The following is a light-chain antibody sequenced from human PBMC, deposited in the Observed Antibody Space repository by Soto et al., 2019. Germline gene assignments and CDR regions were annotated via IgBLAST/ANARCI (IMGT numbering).Light chain of an antibody. J-gene: IGKJ5*01. CDR3: HQFNSYPHT. V-gene: IGKV1-13*02. CDR1: QGISSA. CDR2: SAS. Sequence: AIQLTQSPSSLSASVGDRVTITCRASQGISSALAWFQQKPGKPHKLIIYSASSLESWVPSRFSGSGSGTEVSLSISSLQPEDFATYFCHQFNSYPHTFGQGTRLDIK.